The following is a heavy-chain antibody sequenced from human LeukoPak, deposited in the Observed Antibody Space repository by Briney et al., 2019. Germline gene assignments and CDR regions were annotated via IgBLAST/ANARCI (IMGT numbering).Heavy chain of an antibody. J-gene: IGHJ3*02. D-gene: IGHD3-16*01. CDR2: IYHSGST. V-gene: IGHV4-38-2*02. Sequence: KPSETLSFTGTGSGYSISSGYYWGWIRQPPGRGMEWIGSIYHSGSTYYNPSLKSPVTISVDTSKNQFSLMLSSVTAADTAVYYCARYGLGAFDIWGQGTMVTVSS. CDR1: GYSISSGYY. CDR3: ARYGLGAFDI.